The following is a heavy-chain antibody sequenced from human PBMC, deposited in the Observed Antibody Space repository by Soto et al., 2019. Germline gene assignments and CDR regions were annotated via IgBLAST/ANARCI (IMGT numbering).Heavy chain of an antibody. Sequence: QVQLVQSGAEVKKPGASVKVSCKASGYIFTSFGITWVRQAPGQGLEWMGWVSTYNGNTKYAQKLQSRLTMSTDTSTSTAYMELRSLRSDDTAVYYCTRGAGQGSGSYDWGQGTLVTVSS. CDR1: GYIFTSFG. CDR2: VSTYNGNT. V-gene: IGHV1-18*01. CDR3: TRGAGQGSGSYD. J-gene: IGHJ4*02. D-gene: IGHD3-10*01.